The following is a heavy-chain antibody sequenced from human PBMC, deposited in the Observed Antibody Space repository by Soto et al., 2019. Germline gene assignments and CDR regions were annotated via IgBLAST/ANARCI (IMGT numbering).Heavy chain of an antibody. J-gene: IGHJ6*02. CDR1: GGTFSSYA. V-gene: IGHV1-69*06. Sequence: QVQMVQSGAEVKKPGSSVKVSCKASGGTFSSYAISWVRQAPGQGLEWMGGIIPIFGTANYAQKFQGRVTITADKSTSTAYMELSSLRSEDTAVYYCARDRITMVRGLIASYYYYGMDVWGQGTTVTVSS. CDR2: IIPIFGTA. D-gene: IGHD3-10*01. CDR3: ARDRITMVRGLIASYYYYGMDV.